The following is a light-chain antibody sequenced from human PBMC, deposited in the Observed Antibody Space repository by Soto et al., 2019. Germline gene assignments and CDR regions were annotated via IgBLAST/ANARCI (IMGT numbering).Light chain of an antibody. J-gene: IGLJ2*01. CDR2: EVS. CDR3: SAYAGSNVV. Sequence: QSALTQPPSASGSPGQSVTISCTGTSSDVGGDNDVSWYQQHPGTAPKLMIFEVSKRPSGVPDRFSGSRSGNTASLTVSGLQAEDESYYYCSAYAGSNVVFGGGTKLTVL. V-gene: IGLV2-8*01. CDR1: SSDVGGDND.